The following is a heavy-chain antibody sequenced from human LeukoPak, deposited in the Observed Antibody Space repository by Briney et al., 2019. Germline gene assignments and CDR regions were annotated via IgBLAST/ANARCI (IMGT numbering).Heavy chain of an antibody. V-gene: IGHV3-23*01. D-gene: IGHD3-22*01. CDR2: ISGSGGST. Sequence: GGSLRLSCAASGFTFSSYAMSWVRQAPGKGLEWVSAISGSGGSTYYADSVKGRFTISRDNSKNTLYLQMNSLRAEDTAVNYCAKDAAGITMIVVVITVFDYWGQEPWSPSPQ. J-gene: IGHJ4*01. CDR3: AKDAAGITMIVVVITVFDY. CDR1: GFTFSSYA.